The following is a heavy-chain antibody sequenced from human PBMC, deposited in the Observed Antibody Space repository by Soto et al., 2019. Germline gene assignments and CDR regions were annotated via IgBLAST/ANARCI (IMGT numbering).Heavy chain of an antibody. V-gene: IGHV3-15*01. Sequence: GGSLRLPCEAPGFTSRNAWRSWVRQAPGKGLEWVARIKSKTDGGTTDYAAPVKGRFTISRDDAKNTLYLQMNSLKTEDTAVYYCTSNGYCSSTSCYADWGQGTLVTVSS. CDR3: TSNGYCSSTSCYAD. D-gene: IGHD2-2*01. CDR1: GFTSRNAW. CDR2: IKSKTDGGTT. J-gene: IGHJ4*02.